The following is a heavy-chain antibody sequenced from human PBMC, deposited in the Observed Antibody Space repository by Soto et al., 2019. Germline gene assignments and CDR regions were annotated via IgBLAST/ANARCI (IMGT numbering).Heavy chain of an antibody. CDR2: IYYSGST. D-gene: IGHD3-22*01. J-gene: IGHJ4*02. V-gene: IGHV4-30-4*01. CDR1: GGSISSGDYS. Sequence: SEAPSLTCTVSGGSISSGDYSWGCVPEPPGKGLEWVGYIYYSGSTYYNPSLKSRVTISVDTSKNQFSLKLSSVTAADTAVYYCARGGGTYRSDTSAYSAFDYWAQGTLVTVSS. CDR3: ARGGGTYRSDTSAYSAFDY.